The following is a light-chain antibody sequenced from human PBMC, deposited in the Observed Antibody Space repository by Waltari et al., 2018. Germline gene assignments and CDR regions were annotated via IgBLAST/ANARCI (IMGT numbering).Light chain of an antibody. CDR2: QDN. CDR3: QAWDSRSWV. V-gene: IGLV3-1*01. J-gene: IGLJ3*02. CDR1: TFGHRY. Sequence: SFVLTQPPSVSVSPGQTASITCSGDTFGHRYTSWYQQRSGRSPVLILYQDNKRPSGIPGRFSGSNSGDTATLTLSGTQASDEADYYCQAWDSRSWVFGTGTTLTVL.